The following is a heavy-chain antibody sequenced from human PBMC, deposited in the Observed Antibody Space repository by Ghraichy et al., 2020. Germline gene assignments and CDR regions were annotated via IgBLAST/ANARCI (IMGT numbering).Heavy chain of an antibody. J-gene: IGHJ3*02. V-gene: IGHV3-7*01. CDR2: IKQDGSEK. Sequence: GESLNISCAASGFTFTSYWMSWVRQAPGKGLEWVANIKQDGSEKYYVDSVKGRFTISRDNARNSVYLQMNSLRAEDTAIYYCARDWPAFDIWGQGTMVTVSS. CDR3: ARDWPAFDI. CDR1: GFTFTSYW.